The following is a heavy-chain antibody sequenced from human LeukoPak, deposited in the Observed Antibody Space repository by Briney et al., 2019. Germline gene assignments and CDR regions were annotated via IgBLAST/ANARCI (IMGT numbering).Heavy chain of an antibody. Sequence: SQTLSLTCTVSGGSISSGGHFWSWIRQHPGTGLEWMGYIHDTVNTYYNPSLKSRLTILIDTSENQFFLKLSSVTAADTAVYYCARGYAPFDPWGQGTLVTVS. CDR1: GGSISSGGHF. CDR2: IHDTVNT. V-gene: IGHV4-31*03. D-gene: IGHD5-12*01. CDR3: ARGYAPFDP. J-gene: IGHJ5*02.